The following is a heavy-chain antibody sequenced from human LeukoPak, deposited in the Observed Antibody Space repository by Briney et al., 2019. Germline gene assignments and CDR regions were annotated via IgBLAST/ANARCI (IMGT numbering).Heavy chain of an antibody. J-gene: IGHJ3*02. CDR1: GGSISSSNW. V-gene: IGHV4-4*02. D-gene: IGHD3-10*01. Sequence: PSGTLSLTCAVSGGSISSSNWWSWVRQPPGKGLEWIGEIYHSGSTKYNPSLKSRVTMSVDTSKNQFSLKLSSVTAADTAVYYCAKSNGYGLVDIWGQGTMVTVSS. CDR2: IYHSGST. CDR3: AKSNGYGLVDI.